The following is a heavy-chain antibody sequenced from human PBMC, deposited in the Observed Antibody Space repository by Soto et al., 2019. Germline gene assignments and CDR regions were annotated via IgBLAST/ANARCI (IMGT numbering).Heavy chain of an antibody. J-gene: IGHJ4*02. CDR3: AKAPEISGRSSPDS. CDR2: ISWNSGSI. V-gene: IGHV3-9*01. CDR1: GFTFDDYA. D-gene: IGHD1-26*01. Sequence: GGSLRLSCAASGFTFDDYAMHWVRQAPGKGLEWVSGISWNSGSIGYADSVKGRFTISRDNAKNSLYLQMNSLRAEDTALYYCAKAPEISGRSSPDSWGQGTPVTVSS.